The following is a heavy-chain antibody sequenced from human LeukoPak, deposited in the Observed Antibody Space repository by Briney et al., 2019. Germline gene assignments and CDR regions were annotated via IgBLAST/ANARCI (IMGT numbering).Heavy chain of an antibody. J-gene: IGHJ6*03. CDR1: DDSITMYY. CDR3: ARGRVSSSTWYSTYYYYFYMDV. V-gene: IGHV4-59*01. Sequence: SETLSLTCSVSDDSITMYYWTWIRQPPGKGLEWIGYVDHTGSTNFNPSLNGRVSISRDTTKNLFSLRLRSVTAADTAAYFCARGRVSSSTWYSTYYYYFYMDVWGKGTTVTVSS. D-gene: IGHD1-1*01. CDR2: VDHTGST.